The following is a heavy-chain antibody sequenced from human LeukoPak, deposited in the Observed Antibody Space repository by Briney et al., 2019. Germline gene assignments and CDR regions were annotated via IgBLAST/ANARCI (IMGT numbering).Heavy chain of an antibody. CDR2: ISSSSSTI. CDR1: GFTLSSYS. V-gene: IGHV3-48*04. CDR3: ARDRRYDFWSGYFYEDPFDI. Sequence: GGSLRLSCAASGFTLSSYSMTWVRQAPGKGLEWVSYISSSSSTIYYADSVKGRFTNSRDNAKNSLYLQMNSLRAGDTAVYYCARDRRYDFWSGYFYEDPFDIWGQGTMVTVSS. D-gene: IGHD3-3*01. J-gene: IGHJ3*02.